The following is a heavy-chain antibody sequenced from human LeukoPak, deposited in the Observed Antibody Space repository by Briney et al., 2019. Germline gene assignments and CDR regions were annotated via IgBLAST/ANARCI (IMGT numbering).Heavy chain of an antibody. CDR1: GGSISSYY. Sequence: SETLSLTCTVSGGSISSYYWSWVRQPAGKGLEWIGRIYTTGSTNYNPSLKSRVTMSSDTSKNQLSLKLTSVTAADTAVYYCARGAGDDLDYWGQGTLVSVSS. J-gene: IGHJ4*02. CDR2: IYTTGST. D-gene: IGHD7-27*01. CDR3: ARGAGDDLDY. V-gene: IGHV4-4*07.